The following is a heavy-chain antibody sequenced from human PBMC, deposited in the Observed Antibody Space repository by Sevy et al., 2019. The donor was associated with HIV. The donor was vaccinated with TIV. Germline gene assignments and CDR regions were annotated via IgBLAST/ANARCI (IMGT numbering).Heavy chain of an antibody. CDR1: GFIFSDFY. D-gene: IGHD2-2*01. CDR3: ARDHVVVEPLANYGMDV. J-gene: IGHJ6*02. Sequence: GGSLRLSCAASGFIFSDFYMSWVRQAPGKWLEWISYISSRGSTIYYADSVKGRFTISRDNAKNSLYLQMNSLTAEDMAVYYCARDHVVVEPLANYGMDVWGQGTTVTVSS. V-gene: IGHV3-11*01. CDR2: ISSRGSTI.